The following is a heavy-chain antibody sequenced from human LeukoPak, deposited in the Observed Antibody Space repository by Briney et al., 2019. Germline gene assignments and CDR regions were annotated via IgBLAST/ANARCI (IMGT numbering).Heavy chain of an antibody. J-gene: IGHJ4*02. CDR2: ITGGGGST. Sequence: GGSLRLSCAASGFTFGNYAMSWVRQAPGKGLEWVSGITGGGGSTYYADSVRGRFTVSRDTSKNTLYLQMNSLRAEDTALYYCAKYQAIWRGYFYYWGQGTLVTVSS. V-gene: IGHV3-23*01. CDR1: GFTFGNYA. D-gene: IGHD3-3*01. CDR3: AKYQAIWRGYFYY.